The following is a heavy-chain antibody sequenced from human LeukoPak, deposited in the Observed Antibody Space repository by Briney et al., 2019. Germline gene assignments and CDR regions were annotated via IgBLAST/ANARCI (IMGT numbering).Heavy chain of an antibody. D-gene: IGHD6-13*01. V-gene: IGHV4-39*07. CDR2: IYSSGNT. Sequence: PSETLSLTCAVSGASISSSNYYWGWVRQSPGKGLEWIGNIYSSGNTYYNASLKSRVTMYIDTSKSQFSLKLSSVTAADTAVYYCARERGSSWSLDYWGQGTLVTVSS. CDR1: GASISSSNYY. J-gene: IGHJ4*02. CDR3: ARERGSSWSLDY.